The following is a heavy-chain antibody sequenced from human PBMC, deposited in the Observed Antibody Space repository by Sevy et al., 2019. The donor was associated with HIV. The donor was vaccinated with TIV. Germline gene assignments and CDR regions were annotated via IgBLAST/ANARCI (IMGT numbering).Heavy chain of an antibody. CDR1: GGSFSGYY. J-gene: IGHJ3*02. Sequence: SETLSLTCAVYGGSFSGYYWNWIRQPPGKGLEWIGEINHSGSTNYNPSLKSRVTISVDTSKNQFSLKLSSVTAADTAVYYCARGRIRFTMIVVVAGGAFEIWGQGTMVTVSS. V-gene: IGHV4-34*01. CDR2: INHSGST. CDR3: ARGRIRFTMIVVVAGGAFEI. D-gene: IGHD3-22*01.